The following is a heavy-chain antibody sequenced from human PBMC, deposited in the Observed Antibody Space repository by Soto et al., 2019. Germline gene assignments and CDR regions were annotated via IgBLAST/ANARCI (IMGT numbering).Heavy chain of an antibody. J-gene: IGHJ4*02. CDR1: GFTFSSYG. CDR2: ISYDGSNK. V-gene: IGHV3-30*18. D-gene: IGHD6-19*01. CDR3: AKDLIRNIAVAGTIDY. Sequence: PGGSLRLSCAASGFTFSSYGMHWVRQAPGKGLEWVAVISYDGSNKYYADSVKGRFTISRDNSKNTLYLQMNSLRAEDTAVYYCAKDLIRNIAVAGTIDYWGQGTLVTVSS.